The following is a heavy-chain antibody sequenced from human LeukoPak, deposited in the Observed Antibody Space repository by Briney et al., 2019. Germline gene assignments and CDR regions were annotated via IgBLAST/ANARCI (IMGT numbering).Heavy chain of an antibody. J-gene: IGHJ4*02. V-gene: IGHV4-34*01. D-gene: IGHD3-16*02. Sequence: SETLSLTCAVYGGSFSNYYWSWIRQPPGKGLEWIGEINHSGSTNYNPSLKSRITISVDTSKNQFSLRLSSVTAADTAVYYCARHYSRRLYDYVWGSYRLDYFDYWGQGTLVTVSS. CDR1: GGSFSNYY. CDR3: ARHYSRRLYDYVWGSYRLDYFDY. CDR2: INHSGST.